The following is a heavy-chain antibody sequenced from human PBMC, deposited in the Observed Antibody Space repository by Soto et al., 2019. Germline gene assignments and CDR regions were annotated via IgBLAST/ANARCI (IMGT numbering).Heavy chain of an antibody. D-gene: IGHD4-17*01. CDR3: AAGVTTFDY. J-gene: IGHJ4*02. CDR2: LDYEEGER. CDR1: GTSLSGLP. Sequence: GASVKVSCKVSGTSLSGLPMHWVRQAPGKGLEWMGSLDYEEGERSFAHRFQDRLTVTEDTSTDTAYMELSSLMSEDTAVYYCAAGVTTFDYWGQGTLVTVSS. V-gene: IGHV1-24*01.